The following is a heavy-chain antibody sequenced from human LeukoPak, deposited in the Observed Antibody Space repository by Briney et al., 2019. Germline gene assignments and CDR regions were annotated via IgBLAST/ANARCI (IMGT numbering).Heavy chain of an antibody. D-gene: IGHD2-15*01. CDR1: GGSFSGYY. CDR2: INHSGST. V-gene: IGHV4-34*01. CDR3: ARGYSPVVVVAATVYFDY. Sequence: SETLSLTCAVYGGSFSGYYWSWIRQPPGKGLEWIGEINHSGSTNYNPSLKSRVTISVDTSKNQFSLKLSSVTAADTAVYYYARGYSPVVVVAATVYFDYWGQGTLVTVSS. J-gene: IGHJ4*02.